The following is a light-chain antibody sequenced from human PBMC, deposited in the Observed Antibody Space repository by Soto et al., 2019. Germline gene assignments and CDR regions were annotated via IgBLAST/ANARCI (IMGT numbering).Light chain of an antibody. CDR2: AAS. J-gene: IGKJ1*01. CDR3: QQYGSSLWA. CDR1: QIVTSAY. Sequence: ETVLTQSPGTLSLSPGERATLSCRASQIVTSAYLAWYQQKPGQAPRLLIYAASTRATGIPDRFSGSGSGTDFTLTITRLEPEDFAVYYCQQYGSSLWAFGQGTKVDI. V-gene: IGKV3-20*01.